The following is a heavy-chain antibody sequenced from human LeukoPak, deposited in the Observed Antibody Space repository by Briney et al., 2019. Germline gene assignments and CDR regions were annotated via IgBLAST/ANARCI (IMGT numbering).Heavy chain of an antibody. Sequence: SETLSLTCTVSGGSISSYYWSWIRQPPGKGLEWIGYIYYSGSTNYNPSLESRVTISVDTSKNQFSLKLSSVTAADTAVYYCARSGGRGLHAFDIWGQGTMVTVSS. D-gene: IGHD3-10*01. J-gene: IGHJ3*02. CDR1: GGSISSYY. CDR3: ARSGGRGLHAFDI. V-gene: IGHV4-59*01. CDR2: IYYSGST.